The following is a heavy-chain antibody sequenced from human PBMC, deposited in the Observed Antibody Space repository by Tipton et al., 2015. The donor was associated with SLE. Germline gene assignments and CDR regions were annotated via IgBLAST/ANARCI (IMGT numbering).Heavy chain of an antibody. J-gene: IGHJ2*01. V-gene: IGHV3-7*01. CDR1: GFTFSSYW. CDR3: ARERYFDL. CDR2: IKQDGSEK. Sequence: SLRLSCAAPGFTFSSYWMSWVRQAPGKGLEWVANIKQDGSEKYYVDSVKGRFTISRDNAKNSLYLQMNSLRAEDTAVYYCARERYFDLWGRGTLVTVSS.